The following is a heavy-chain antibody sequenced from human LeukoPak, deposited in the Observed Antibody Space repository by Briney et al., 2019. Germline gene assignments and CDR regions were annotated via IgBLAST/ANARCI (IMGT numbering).Heavy chain of an antibody. Sequence: PSETLSLTCTVSGGSISSYYWSWIRQPPGKGLEWIGYIYYSGSTNYNPSLKSRVTISVDTSKNQFSLKLSSVAAADTAVYYCARVQLGYCSSTSCSEGGGYYYYMDVWGKGTTVTVSS. CDR1: GGSISSYY. V-gene: IGHV4-59*12. CDR2: IYYSGST. CDR3: ARVQLGYCSSTSCSEGGGYYYYMDV. J-gene: IGHJ6*03. D-gene: IGHD2-2*03.